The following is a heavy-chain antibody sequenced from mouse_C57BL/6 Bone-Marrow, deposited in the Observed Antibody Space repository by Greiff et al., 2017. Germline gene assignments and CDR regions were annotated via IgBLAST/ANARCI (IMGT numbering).Heavy chain of an antibody. CDR2: ISYDGSN. CDR1: GYSITSGYY. D-gene: IGHD4-1*01. CDR3: AGIWVYFDY. V-gene: IGHV3-6*01. J-gene: IGHJ2*01. Sequence: EVKLMESGPGLVKPSQSLSLTCSVTGYSITSGYYWNWIRQFPGNKLEWMGYISYDGSNNYNPSLKNRISITRDTSKNQFFLKLNSVTTEDTATYYCAGIWVYFDYWGQGTTLTVSS.